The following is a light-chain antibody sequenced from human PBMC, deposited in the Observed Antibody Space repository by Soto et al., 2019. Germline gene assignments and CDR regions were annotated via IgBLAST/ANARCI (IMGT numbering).Light chain of an antibody. CDR3: NSYTSSSTRV. J-gene: IGLJ1*01. V-gene: IGLV2-14*01. CDR1: SSDVGGYKF. CDR2: EVG. Sequence: QSVLTQPASVSGSPGQSITISCTGTSSDVGGYKFVSWYQQHPGKAPKLIIYEVGYRPSGVSDRFSGSKSDNTASLTISGLQAEDEADYYCNSYTSSSTRVFGTGTKLTVL.